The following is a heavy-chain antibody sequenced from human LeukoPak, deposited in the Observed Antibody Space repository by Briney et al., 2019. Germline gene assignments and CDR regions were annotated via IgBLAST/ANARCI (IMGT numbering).Heavy chain of an antibody. CDR3: ASLYGGNLYSGLDV. J-gene: IGHJ6*02. V-gene: IGHV3-48*03. CDR2: IRSSGSPI. CDR1: GFTFSSYE. Sequence: PGGSLRLSCAASGFTFSSYEMNWVRQAPGKGLEWLSYIRSSGSPIYYADSVKGRFTISRDNGKNSLYLRMDDLRAEDTAVYYCASLYGGNLYSGLDVWGQGTTVTVSS. D-gene: IGHD4-23*01.